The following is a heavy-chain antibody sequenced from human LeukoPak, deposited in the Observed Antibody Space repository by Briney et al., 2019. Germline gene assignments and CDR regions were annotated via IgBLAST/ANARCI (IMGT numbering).Heavy chain of an antibody. CDR2: IYSSGST. V-gene: IGHV4-59*08. CDR1: GGSISCYH. Sequence: SETLSLTCTVSGGSISCYHWNWIRQPPGKGLEGLGYIYSSGSTNYNPSLESRVTISVDTSKNLFSLKLSSVTAADTAVYYCARLGYSSSWYKIDYWGQGTLVTVSS. D-gene: IGHD6-13*01. CDR3: ARLGYSSSWYKIDY. J-gene: IGHJ4*02.